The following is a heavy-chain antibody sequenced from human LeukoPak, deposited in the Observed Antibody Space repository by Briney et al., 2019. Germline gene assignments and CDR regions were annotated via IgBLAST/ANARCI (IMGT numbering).Heavy chain of an antibody. D-gene: IGHD1-1*01. CDR2: ISAYNGNT. CDR3: ARERKWVRADPYNGFDF. CDR1: GYSFTNYG. Sequence: ASVKVSCKASGYSFTNYGISWVRQAPGQGLEWVGWISAYNGNTNYTQKMQGRVTMTTDTSTTTAYMELRSLRSDDTAMYYCARERKWVRADPYNGFDFWGQGTLVTVSS. V-gene: IGHV1-18*01. J-gene: IGHJ3*01.